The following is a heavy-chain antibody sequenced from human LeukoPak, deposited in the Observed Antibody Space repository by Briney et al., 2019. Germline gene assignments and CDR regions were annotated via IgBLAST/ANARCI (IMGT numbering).Heavy chain of an antibody. D-gene: IGHD2-2*01. CDR1: GGSISSGSYY. J-gene: IGHJ6*02. Sequence: PSETLSLTCTVSGGSISSGSYYWSWIRQPAGKGLEWIGRIYTSGSTNYNPSLKSRVTISLDTPKNQFALKLSSVTAADTAVYYCARFYCSSSSCFRVGMDVWGQGTTVTVSS. CDR3: ARFYCSSSSCFRVGMDV. V-gene: IGHV4-61*02. CDR2: IYTSGST.